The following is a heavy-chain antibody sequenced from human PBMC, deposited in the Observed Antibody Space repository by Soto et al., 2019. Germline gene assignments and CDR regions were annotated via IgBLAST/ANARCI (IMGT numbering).Heavy chain of an antibody. CDR2: INLNSGGA. CDR3: TRRKRPRPGSAFDP. J-gene: IGHJ3*01. D-gene: IGHD2-15*01. Sequence: QARLVSSGAEVKKPGASVKVSCKASGYTFTGYYFHWVRQVPGQGLEWVGWINLNSGGAIYAKNFQGRVTMTRGTSISTAYLELSSVRSHDTAMYYCTRRKRPRPGSAFDPGRQGTMVTVSS. CDR1: GYTFTGYY. V-gene: IGHV1-2*02.